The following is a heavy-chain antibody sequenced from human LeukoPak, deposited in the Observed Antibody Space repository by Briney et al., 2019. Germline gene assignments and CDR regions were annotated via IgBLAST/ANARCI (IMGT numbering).Heavy chain of an antibody. CDR3: ARARDSSGLAYYYYGMDV. CDR1: GGSFSGHY. Sequence: SETLSLTCAVYGGSFSGHYWSWIRQPPGKGLEWIGEINHSGSTNYNPSLKSRVTISVDTSKNQFSLRLSSVTAADTAVYYCARARDSSGLAYYYYGMDVWGQGTTVTVSS. J-gene: IGHJ6*02. CDR2: INHSGST. D-gene: IGHD6-19*01. V-gene: IGHV4-34*01.